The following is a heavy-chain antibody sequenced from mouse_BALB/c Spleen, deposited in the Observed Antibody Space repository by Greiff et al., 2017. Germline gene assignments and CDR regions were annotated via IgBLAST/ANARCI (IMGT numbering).Heavy chain of an antibody. J-gene: IGHJ4*01. CDR3: TRSGQYDYDYAMDY. V-gene: IGHV1-5*01. CDR1: GYSFTSYW. D-gene: IGHD2-4*01. Sequence: EVQLQQSGTVLARPGASVKMSCKASGYSFTSYWMHWVKQRPGQGLEWIGAIYPGNSDTSYNQKFKGKAKLTAVTSASTAYMELSSLTNEDSAVYYCTRSGQYDYDYAMDYWGQGTSVTVSS. CDR2: IYPGNSDT.